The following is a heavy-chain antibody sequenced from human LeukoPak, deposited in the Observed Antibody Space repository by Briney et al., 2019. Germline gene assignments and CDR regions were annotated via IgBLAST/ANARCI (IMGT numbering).Heavy chain of an antibody. V-gene: IGHV4-31*03. CDR3: ARDTLYCSGGSCYSNWFDP. CDR1: GGSISSGGYY. D-gene: IGHD2-15*01. Sequence: SETLSLTCTVSGGSISSGGYYWSWIRQHPGKGLEWTGYIYYSGSTYYNPSLKSRVTISVDTSKNQFSLKLSSVTAADTAVYYCARDTLYCSGGSCYSNWFDPWGQGTLVTVSS. J-gene: IGHJ5*02. CDR2: IYYSGST.